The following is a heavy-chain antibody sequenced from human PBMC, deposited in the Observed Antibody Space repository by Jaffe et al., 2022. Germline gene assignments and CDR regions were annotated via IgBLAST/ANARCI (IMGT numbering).Heavy chain of an antibody. CDR2: INSDGSST. CDR3: ASTLKGSGSLMDV. Sequence: EVQLVESGGGLVQPGGSLRLSCVASGFTFSSYWMHWVRQAPGKGLVWVSRINSDGSSTSYADSVKGRSTISRDNAKNTLYLQMNSLRAEDTAVYYCASTLKGSGSLMDVWGKGTTVTVSS. CDR1: GFTFSSYW. J-gene: IGHJ6*03. V-gene: IGHV3-74*01. D-gene: IGHD3-10*01.